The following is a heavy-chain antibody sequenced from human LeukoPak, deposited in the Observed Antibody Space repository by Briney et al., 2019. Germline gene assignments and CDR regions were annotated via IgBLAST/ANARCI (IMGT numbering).Heavy chain of an antibody. CDR3: AKVAKYYYGSETYYFFEH. J-gene: IGHJ4*02. Sequence: GGSLRLSCAASGFTFSSYGMSWVRQAPGKGLEWVANIKQDGTEKYYVDSVKGRFTISRDNAKNSLYLQMNSLRVEDTAVYYCAKVAKYYYGSETYYFFEHWGQGTPVTASS. CDR1: GFTFSSYG. V-gene: IGHV3-7*01. D-gene: IGHD3-10*01. CDR2: IKQDGTEK.